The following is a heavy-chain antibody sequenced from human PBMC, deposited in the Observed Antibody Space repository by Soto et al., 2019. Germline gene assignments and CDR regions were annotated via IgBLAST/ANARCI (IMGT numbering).Heavy chain of an antibody. CDR2: ISGSGGST. CDR3: AKITGRILTRSSSWNFDY. D-gene: IGHD6-13*01. CDR1: GFTFSSYA. V-gene: IGHV3-23*01. Sequence: GGSLRLSCAASGFTFSSYAMSWVRQAPGKGLEWVSAISGSGGSTYYADSVKGRFTISRDNSKNTLYLQMNSLRAEDTAVYYCAKITGRILTRSSSWNFDYWGQGTLVTVSS. J-gene: IGHJ4*02.